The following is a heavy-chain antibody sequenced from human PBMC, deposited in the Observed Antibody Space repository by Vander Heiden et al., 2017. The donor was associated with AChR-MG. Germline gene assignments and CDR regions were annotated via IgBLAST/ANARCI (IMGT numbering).Heavy chain of an antibody. CDR2: ISYDGTYE. CDR3: SRALWTLATYFDH. CDR1: GFDFSSYA. V-gene: IGHV3-30-3*01. D-gene: IGHD2-21*01. Sequence: QVQLAQSGGGVAQPGGSLKLSCTASGFDFSSYAMYWLRHLPGKGLEWVAVISYDGTYEEYADSVKGRFTISRDNSRETLYLEMNSLTGDDTGVYYCSRALWTLATYFDHWGQGTLVTVSS. J-gene: IGHJ4*02.